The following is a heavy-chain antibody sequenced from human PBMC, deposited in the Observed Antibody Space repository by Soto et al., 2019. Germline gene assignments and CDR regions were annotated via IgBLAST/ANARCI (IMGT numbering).Heavy chain of an antibody. CDR2: IYWDDDK. Sequence: QITLKESGPPLVKPTQTLTLTCTFSGFSLSTSGVGVGWIRQPPGKALEWLALIYWDDDKRYSPSLKRRLTITKDTPKDQVVHTLTNMHPVDTATYYCAHRRSTYYYDSTFDPWGQGTLVTFSS. J-gene: IGHJ5*02. CDR3: AHRRSTYYYDSTFDP. D-gene: IGHD3-22*01. V-gene: IGHV2-5*02. CDR1: GFSLSTSGVG.